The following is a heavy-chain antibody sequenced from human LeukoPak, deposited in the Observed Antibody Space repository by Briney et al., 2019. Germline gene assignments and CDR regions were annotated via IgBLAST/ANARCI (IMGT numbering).Heavy chain of an antibody. D-gene: IGHD5-12*01. CDR3: ARGSSGYPPVV. J-gene: IGHJ4*02. Sequence: ASVKVSCKASGYTFTSYYVHWVRQAPGQGLEWMGIINPSCGSTSYAQKFQGRVTMTRDTSTSTVYIALSSLRSEDTAVYYCARGSSGYPPVVWGQGTLVTVSS. CDR2: INPSCGST. CDR1: GYTFTSYY. V-gene: IGHV1-46*01.